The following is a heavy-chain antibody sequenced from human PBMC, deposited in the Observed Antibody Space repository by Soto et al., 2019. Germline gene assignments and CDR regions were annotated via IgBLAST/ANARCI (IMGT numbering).Heavy chain of an antibody. CDR1: GFIFSDFY. J-gene: IGHJ4*02. V-gene: IGHV3-11*01. CDR3: AGYGANAPFNF. CDR2: ISSSGTTI. Sequence: GGSLRLSCAGTGFIFSDFYMSWIRQAPGKGLEWVSYISSSGTTIYYAASVKGRFTISRDNAKRTVYLQMKSLRVEDTAVYYCAGYGANAPFNFWGQGTLVTVSS. D-gene: IGHD1-26*01.